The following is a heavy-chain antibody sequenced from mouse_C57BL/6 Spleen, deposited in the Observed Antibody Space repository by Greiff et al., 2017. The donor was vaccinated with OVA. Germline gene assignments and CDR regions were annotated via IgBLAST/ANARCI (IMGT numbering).Heavy chain of an antibody. CDR2: INPSNGGT. D-gene: IGHD2-2*01. Sequence: VQLQQSGTELVKPGASVKLSCKASGYTFTSYWMHWVKQRPGQGLEWIGNINPSNGGTNYNEKFKSKATLTVDKSSSTAYMQLSSLTSEDSAVYYCARERGIYYGSFDYWGQGTTLTVSS. CDR1: GYTFTSYW. V-gene: IGHV1-53*01. CDR3: ARERGIYYGSFDY. J-gene: IGHJ2*01.